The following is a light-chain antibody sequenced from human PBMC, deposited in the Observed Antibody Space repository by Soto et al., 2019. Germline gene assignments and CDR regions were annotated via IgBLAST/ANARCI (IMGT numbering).Light chain of an antibody. CDR1: ANDY. CDR2: DVS. CDR3: YSIRGTTWV. V-gene: IGLV2-14*03. J-gene: IGLJ3*02. Sequence: QSVWTQPAALSVSPGQSITISCTGTANDYVSWYQQHPGKAPKLMIYDVSNRPSGVSNRFSGSNSGSTASLTISGLQAEDEADYYCYSIRGTTWVFGGGTKLTVL.